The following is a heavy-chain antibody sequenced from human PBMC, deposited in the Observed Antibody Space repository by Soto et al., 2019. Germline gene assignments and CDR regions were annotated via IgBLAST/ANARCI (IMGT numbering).Heavy chain of an antibody. CDR1: RYTFTNYY. CDR3: ARDGGRDDYIWGSYRYYFDY. D-gene: IGHD3-16*02. CDR2: ISAYNGNT. V-gene: IGHV1-18*04. J-gene: IGHJ4*02. Sequence: ASVKVSCKASRYTFTNYYVRWVRQAPGRGLEWMGWISAYNGNTNYAQKLQGRVTMTTDTSTSTAYMELRSLRSDDTAVYYCARDGGRDDYIWGSYRYYFDYWGQGTLVTVSS.